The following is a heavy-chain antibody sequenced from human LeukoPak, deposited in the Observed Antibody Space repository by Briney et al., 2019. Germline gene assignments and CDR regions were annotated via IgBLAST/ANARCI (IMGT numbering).Heavy chain of an antibody. CDR1: GGTFSSYA. D-gene: IGHD4-17*01. Sequence: GASVKLSCKASGGTFSSYAISWVRQAPGQGLEWMGGIIPIFGTANTAQKFQGRVTLTADKSTSTAYMELSSLRSEDTAVYYCARDGDYGDYVGNWFDPWGQGTLVTVSS. V-gene: IGHV1-69*06. CDR2: IIPIFGTA. J-gene: IGHJ5*02. CDR3: ARDGDYGDYVGNWFDP.